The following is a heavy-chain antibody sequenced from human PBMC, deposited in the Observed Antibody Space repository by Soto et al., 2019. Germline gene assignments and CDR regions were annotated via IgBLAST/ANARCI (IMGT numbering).Heavy chain of an antibody. Sequence: SETLSLTCAVSGGSLSSSTWWSWVRQPPGKALEWLGEIYYSGSTKYNPSLNSRVTISADQSKNDFSLRLNSVTAADTAVYYCARVSIPFYYHTSGQEYFDYWGQGTLVTVSS. D-gene: IGHD3-22*01. V-gene: IGHV4-4*02. J-gene: IGHJ4*02. CDR3: ARVSIPFYYHTSGQEYFDY. CDR1: GGSLSSSTW. CDR2: IYYSGST.